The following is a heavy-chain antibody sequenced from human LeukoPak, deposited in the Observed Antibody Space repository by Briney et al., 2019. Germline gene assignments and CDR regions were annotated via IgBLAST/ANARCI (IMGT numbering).Heavy chain of an antibody. V-gene: IGHV1-8*01. CDR1: GYTFTSLD. Sequence: ASVKVSCKASGYTFTSLDINWVRQATGQGLEWMGWINPNSGNRGYAQQFQGRVTITRDTSASTAYMELSSLRSEDTAVYYCARALAPDHSMTTFDYWGQGTLVTVSS. CDR2: INPNSGNR. J-gene: IGHJ4*02. D-gene: IGHD4-11*01. CDR3: ARALAPDHSMTTFDY.